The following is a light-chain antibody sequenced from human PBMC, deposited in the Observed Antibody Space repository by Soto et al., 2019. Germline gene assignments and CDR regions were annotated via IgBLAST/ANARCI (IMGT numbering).Light chain of an antibody. CDR1: QSVSSSY. CDR2: GAS. Sequence: EIVLTQSPGTLSLSPGERATLSCRASQSVSSSYLAWYQQKPGQAPRLLIYGASSRATGIPDRFSGSGSGTDFTITISRLEPEDFAVYYCQQYGSSPRAFGQGTKAEIK. V-gene: IGKV3-20*01. CDR3: QQYGSSPRA. J-gene: IGKJ1*01.